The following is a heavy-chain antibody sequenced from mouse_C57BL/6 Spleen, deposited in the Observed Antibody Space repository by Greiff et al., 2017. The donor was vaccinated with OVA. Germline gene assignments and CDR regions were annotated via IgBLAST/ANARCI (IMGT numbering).Heavy chain of an antibody. CDR1: GYTFTEYT. CDR2: FYPGSGSI. J-gene: IGHJ3*01. CDR3: ARHEGGAYGNYGAWFAY. V-gene: IGHV1-62-2*01. Sequence: VQLQQSGAELVKPGASVKLSCKASGYTFTEYTIHWVKQRSGQGLEWIGWFYPGSGSIKYNEKFKDKATLTADKSSSTVYMELSRLTSEYSACYFCARHEGGAYGNYGAWFAYWGQGTLVTVSA. D-gene: IGHD2-1*01.